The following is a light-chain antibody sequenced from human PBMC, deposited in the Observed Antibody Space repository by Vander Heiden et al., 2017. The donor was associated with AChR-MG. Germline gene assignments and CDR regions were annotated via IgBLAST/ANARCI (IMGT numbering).Light chain of an antibody. CDR2: GAS. J-gene: IGKJ4*01. Sequence: EIVMTQSPATLSVSPGERATLSCRASQSVSSNLAWYQQKPGQAPRLLIYGASTRATGIPARFSGSASGTEFTLTISSLQSEDFAVYYCQQDNNWPLTFGGGTKVEIK. CDR1: QSVSSN. CDR3: QQDNNWPLT. V-gene: IGKV3-15*01.